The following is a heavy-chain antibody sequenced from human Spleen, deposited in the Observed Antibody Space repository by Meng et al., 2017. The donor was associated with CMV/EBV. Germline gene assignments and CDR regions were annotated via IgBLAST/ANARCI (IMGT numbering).Heavy chain of an antibody. CDR2: ISNNGDI. J-gene: IGHJ4*02. CDR1: GGSISSYY. CDR3: AKMYSSSDSPFDY. V-gene: IGHV4-59*01. D-gene: IGHD6-13*01. Sequence: SETLSLTCTVSGGSISSYYWSWIRQPPGKGLEWIGFISNNGDIHYNHTLKNRVTISLDTSKNQLSLRLISVTAADTAMYYCAKMYSSSDSPFDYWGQGTLVTVSS.